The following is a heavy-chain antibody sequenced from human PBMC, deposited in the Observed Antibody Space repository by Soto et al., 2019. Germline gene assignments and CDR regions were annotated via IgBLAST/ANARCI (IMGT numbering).Heavy chain of an antibody. D-gene: IGHD3-3*01. CDR1: GGTFSSYA. CDR2: IIPIFGTA. CDR3: ARDGHYEFGSAYLPYYYYGMDV. V-gene: IGHV1-69*06. Sequence: ASVKVSCKASGGTFSSYAISWVRQAPGQGLEWMGGIIPIFGTANYAQKFQGRVTITADKSTSTAYMELSSLRSEDTAVYYCARDGHYEFGSAYLPYYYYGMDVWGQGTTVTVSS. J-gene: IGHJ6*02.